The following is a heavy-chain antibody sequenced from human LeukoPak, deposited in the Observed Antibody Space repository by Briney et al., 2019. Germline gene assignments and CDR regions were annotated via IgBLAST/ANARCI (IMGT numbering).Heavy chain of an antibody. CDR3: ARLSDSSGYFYLDY. J-gene: IGHJ4*02. D-gene: IGHD3-22*01. CDR2: INPNSGCT. Sequence: GASVKVSCKASGYTFTCCYIHWVRQAPGQGLEWMGWINPNSGCTNYAQKFQGRVTMTRDTSISTAYMELSRLRSDDTAVYYCARLSDSSGYFYLDYWGQGTLVTVSS. V-gene: IGHV1-2*02. CDR1: GYTFTCCY.